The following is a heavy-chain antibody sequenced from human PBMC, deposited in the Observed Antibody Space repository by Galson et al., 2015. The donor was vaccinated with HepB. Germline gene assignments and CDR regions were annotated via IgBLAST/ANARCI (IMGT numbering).Heavy chain of an antibody. D-gene: IGHD3-10*01. Sequence: SETLSLTCAVSGDSISNDRWWSWVRQPPGEGREWIGEAYHSGGTNYRPSLKSRVTISVDKSKNQFSLKLTSVTAADTAVYYCARAKEGRGYFDYWGQGTLVTVSS. CDR2: AYHSGGT. J-gene: IGHJ4*02. CDR1: GDSISNDRW. V-gene: IGHV4-4*02. CDR3: ARAKEGRGYFDY.